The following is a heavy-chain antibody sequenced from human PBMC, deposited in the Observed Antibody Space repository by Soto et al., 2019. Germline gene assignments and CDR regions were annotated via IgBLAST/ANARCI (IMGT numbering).Heavy chain of an antibody. CDR1: GCSFTNYW. Sequence: GESLKISCKGSGCSFTNYWISWVRQMPGKGLEWMGNIDPVDSYANYSPSFQGHVTFSVDTSISTAYLQWSSLKASDTAMYFCARIESIARNWFDPWGQGTLVTVS. V-gene: IGHV5-10-1*01. D-gene: IGHD6-13*01. J-gene: IGHJ5*02. CDR3: ARIESIARNWFDP. CDR2: IDPVDSYA.